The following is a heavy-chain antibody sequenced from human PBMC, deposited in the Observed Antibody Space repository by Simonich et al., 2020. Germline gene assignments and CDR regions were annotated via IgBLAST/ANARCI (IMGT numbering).Heavy chain of an antibody. CDR3: ARDTSYYGSGSYYFDY. V-gene: IGHV3-21*01. J-gene: IGHJ4*02. Sequence: GGGLVKPGGSLRLSCAASGFTFSSYSMNWVRQAPGKGLGWVSSISSSSSYIYYADSVKGRFTISRDNAKNSLYLQMNSLRAEDTAVYDCARDTSYYGSGSYYFDYWGQGTLVTVSS. CDR2: ISSSSSYI. CDR1: GFTFSSYS. D-gene: IGHD3-10*01.